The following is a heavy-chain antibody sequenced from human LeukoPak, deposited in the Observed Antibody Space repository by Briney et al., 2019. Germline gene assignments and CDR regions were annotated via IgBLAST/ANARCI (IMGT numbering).Heavy chain of an antibody. V-gene: IGHV3-74*01. D-gene: IGHD1-7*01. CDR1: GFTFSNSW. CDR3: ATAGNYRFDY. J-gene: IGHJ4*02. Sequence: PGGSLRLSCAASGFTFSNSWMHWVRQAPGMGLVWVSRINIDGRTTNYADSVKGRFTISRDNAKNTLYLQMNTLRPEDTATYYCATAGNYRFDYWGQGTLVTVSS. CDR2: INIDGRTT.